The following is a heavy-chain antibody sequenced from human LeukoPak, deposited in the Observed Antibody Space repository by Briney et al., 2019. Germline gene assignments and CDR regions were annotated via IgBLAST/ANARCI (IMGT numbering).Heavy chain of an antibody. J-gene: IGHJ4*02. CDR3: ARDHGTAMVVYYFDY. D-gene: IGHD5-18*01. V-gene: IGHV3-30-3*01. Sequence: GGSLRLSCVASGFTLSSYAMHWVRQAPGKGLEWVAVISYDGYNKYYADSVKGRFTISRDNSKNTLYLQMNSLRAEDTAVYYCARDHGTAMVVYYFDYWGQGTLVTVSS. CDR1: GFTLSSYA. CDR2: ISYDGYNK.